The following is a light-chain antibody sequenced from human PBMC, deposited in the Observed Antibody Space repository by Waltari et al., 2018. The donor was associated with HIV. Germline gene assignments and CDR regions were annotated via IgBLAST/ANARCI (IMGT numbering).Light chain of an antibody. V-gene: IGLV3-25*03. J-gene: IGLJ3*02. CDR3: QSADSLGSLWV. CDR1: ALPNQF. Sequence: SYELTQPPSVSVSPGQTARSTCSGEALPNQFAYWYQQKPGQDPVFVIYKDTETPSGVPQLFSGSSSGTTATLTLSGVPAHDEAYYHCQSADSLGSLWVFGGGTRLTVL. CDR2: KDT.